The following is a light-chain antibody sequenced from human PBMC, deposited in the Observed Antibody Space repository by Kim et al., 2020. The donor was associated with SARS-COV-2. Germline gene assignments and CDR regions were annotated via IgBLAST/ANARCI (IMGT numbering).Light chain of an antibody. V-gene: IGKV1-5*03. J-gene: IGKJ2*01. CDR1: QGINTY. CDR3: QHYVRFPYT. Sequence: DIQMTQSPSTLSASVGDRVTITCRASQGINTYLVWYQQRPGKAPKLLIYLASTLESGVPPRFSGSGFGTEFTLTINSLQPDDFATYYCQHYVRFPYTFGQGTKLEI. CDR2: LAS.